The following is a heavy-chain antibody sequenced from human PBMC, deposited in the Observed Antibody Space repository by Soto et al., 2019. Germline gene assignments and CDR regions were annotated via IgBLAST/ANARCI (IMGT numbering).Heavy chain of an antibody. J-gene: IGHJ4*02. CDR3: AKNDRGTAAGLFDY. CDR1: GFTFSSYG. D-gene: IGHD6-13*01. Sequence: SLRLSCAASGFTFSSYGMHWVRQAPGKGLEWVAVISYDGSNKYYADSVKGRFTISRDKSKNTLYMQMNSLRAEDTAVYYCAKNDRGTAAGLFDYWGQGTLVTVSS. CDR2: ISYDGSNK. V-gene: IGHV3-30*18.